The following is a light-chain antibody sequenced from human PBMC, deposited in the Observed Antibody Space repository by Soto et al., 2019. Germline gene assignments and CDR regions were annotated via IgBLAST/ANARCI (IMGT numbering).Light chain of an antibody. Sequence: QSALTQPASVSGSPGQSITISCTGTSSDVGGYNYVSWYQQHPGKAPKLMIYDVSDRPLGVSNRFSGSKSGNTASLTISGLRAEDEADYYCSSYPSSFYVFGTGTKVTVL. CDR2: DVS. J-gene: IGLJ1*01. CDR1: SSDVGGYNY. CDR3: SSYPSSFYV. V-gene: IGLV2-14*01.